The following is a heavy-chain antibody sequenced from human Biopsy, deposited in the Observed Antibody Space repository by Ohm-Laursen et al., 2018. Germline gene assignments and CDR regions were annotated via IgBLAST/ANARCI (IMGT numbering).Heavy chain of an antibody. Sequence: SSVKVSCKASGHTFNAYYMQWARQAPGQGLEWLGWINLNNGGTNYAHKFQGRVTMTRDTSISTAYMHLSGLTSDDTAVYYCARLAYSEYRRDPLDVWGQGTMVTVSS. CDR1: GHTFNAYY. D-gene: IGHD5-18*01. CDR3: ARLAYSEYRRDPLDV. J-gene: IGHJ3*01. V-gene: IGHV1-2*02. CDR2: INLNNGGT.